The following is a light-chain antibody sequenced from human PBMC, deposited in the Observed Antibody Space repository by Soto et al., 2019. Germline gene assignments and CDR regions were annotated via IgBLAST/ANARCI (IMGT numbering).Light chain of an antibody. Sequence: EIVLTQSPATLSLSPGERATLSCRASQSVSSYLAWYQQKPGQAPRLLIYDASNRATGIPARFSGSGSGTDFTITISSLEPEDFAVYYCQQRSNWPFTFGPGPKVDIK. CDR2: DAS. V-gene: IGKV3-11*01. CDR3: QQRSNWPFT. J-gene: IGKJ3*01. CDR1: QSVSSY.